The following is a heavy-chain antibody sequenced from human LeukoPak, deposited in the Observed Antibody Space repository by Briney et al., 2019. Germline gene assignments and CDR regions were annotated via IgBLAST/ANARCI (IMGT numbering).Heavy chain of an antibody. Sequence: GGSLRLSCAASGFPFSSYWMSWVRQFPGKELEWVANIKPDGSEIYYVDSVKGRFIVSRDNAKNSLYLQMNSLRAEDTAMYYCAEGSNYGDSSFWGQGTLVTVSS. J-gene: IGHJ4*02. V-gene: IGHV3-7*01. CDR2: IKPDGSEI. D-gene: IGHD4-17*01. CDR3: AEGSNYGDSSF. CDR1: GFPFSSYW.